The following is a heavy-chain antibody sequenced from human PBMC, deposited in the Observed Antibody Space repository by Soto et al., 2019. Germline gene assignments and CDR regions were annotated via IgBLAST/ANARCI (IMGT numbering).Heavy chain of an antibody. CDR2: ISAYNGNT. CDR3: ARVPHITRGAQVGTFDY. CDR1: GYTFTSYG. V-gene: IGHV1-18*01. J-gene: IGHJ4*02. Sequence: GASVKVSCKASGYTFTSYGISWVRQAPGQGLEWMGWISAYNGNTNYAQKLQGRVTTTTDTSTSTAYMELRSLRSDDTAVYYCARVPHITRGAQVGTFDYWGQGTLVTVSS. D-gene: IGHD3-10*01.